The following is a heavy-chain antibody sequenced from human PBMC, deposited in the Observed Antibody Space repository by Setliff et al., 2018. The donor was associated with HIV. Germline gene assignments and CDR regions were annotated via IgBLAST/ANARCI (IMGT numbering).Heavy chain of an antibody. CDR1: GDSLNTYY. Sequence: PSETLSLTCNVSGDSLNTYYWSWIRQSGGKGLEWIGRIYASGNTRYNPSLKSRVTISVDTSKNKFSLKLSSVTAADTAVYYCASEKVAWTVSDSFFEFWGQGVPVTVSS. D-gene: IGHD2-15*01. CDR2: IYASGNT. CDR3: ASEKVAWTVSDSFFEF. V-gene: IGHV4-4*07. J-gene: IGHJ4*02.